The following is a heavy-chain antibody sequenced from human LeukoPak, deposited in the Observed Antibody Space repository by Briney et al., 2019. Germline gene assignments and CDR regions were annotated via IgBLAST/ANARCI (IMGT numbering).Heavy chain of an antibody. CDR2: ISSSSSTI. D-gene: IGHD3/OR15-3a*01. V-gene: IGHV3-48*01. J-gene: IGHJ3*02. CDR3: AREWTSRDPYAFDI. Sequence: PGGSLRLSCAASGFTFTMFGMNWVRQAPGKGLEWVSYISSSSSTIYYADSVKGRLTISRDNAKNSLHLQMNSLRAEDTAVYYCAREWTSRDPYAFDIWGQGTMVTVSS. CDR1: GFTFTMFG.